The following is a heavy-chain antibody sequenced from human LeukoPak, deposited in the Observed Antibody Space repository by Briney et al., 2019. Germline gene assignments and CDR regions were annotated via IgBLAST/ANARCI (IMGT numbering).Heavy chain of an antibody. CDR2: IHYSGST. V-gene: IGHV4-39*07. D-gene: IGHD6-13*01. CDR3: ARSYGSSWYSYYYYYMDV. J-gene: IGHJ6*03. CDR1: GGSISNSNYY. Sequence: SETLSLTCTVSGGSISNSNYYWAWIRQPPGKGLEWIGSIHYSGSTYYNPSLKSRVTMSVDTSKNQFSLKLSSVTAADTAVYYCARSYGSSWYSYYYYYMDVWGKGTTVTISS.